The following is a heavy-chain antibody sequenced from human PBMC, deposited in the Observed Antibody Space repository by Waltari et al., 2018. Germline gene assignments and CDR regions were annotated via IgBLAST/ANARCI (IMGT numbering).Heavy chain of an antibody. Sequence: EVQLVESGGGLVQPGASLRLSCAASGFTFSTYWMSWVRQAPGKGLEWVSNMHPDGSAKYYADSVRGRFTVSRDNAKNSMYLHMYNLRTEDTAIYYCSINDAWAFQLWGQGTLVTVSS. D-gene: IGHD2-2*01. CDR1: GFTFSTYW. CDR3: SINDAWAFQL. V-gene: IGHV3-7*03. J-gene: IGHJ1*01. CDR2: MHPDGSAK.